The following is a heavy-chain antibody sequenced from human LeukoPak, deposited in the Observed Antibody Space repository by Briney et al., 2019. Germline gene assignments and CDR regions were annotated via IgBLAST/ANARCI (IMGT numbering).Heavy chain of an antibody. CDR3: ARFGVDYDMDV. V-gene: IGHV4-59*11. D-gene: IGHD3-16*01. J-gene: IGHJ6*02. CDR2: IHYSGRP. CDR1: GGSISGHY. Sequence: SETLSLTCTVSGGSISGHYWTWIRQPPGKGLEWIGQIHYSGRPDYNPSLKSRVTISVDASKNQLSLKVTSVTGADTAVYYCARFGVDYDMDVWGQGTTVTVSS.